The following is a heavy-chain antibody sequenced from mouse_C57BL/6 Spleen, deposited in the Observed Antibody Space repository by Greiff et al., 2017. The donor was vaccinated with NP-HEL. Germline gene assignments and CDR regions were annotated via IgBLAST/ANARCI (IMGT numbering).Heavy chain of an antibody. D-gene: IGHD2-3*01. CDR3: ARWGRLLRYFDV. V-gene: IGHV1-80*01. CDR1: GYAFSSYW. Sequence: QVQLKQSGAELVKPGASVKISCKASGYAFSSYWMNWVKQRPGKGLEWIGQIYPGDGDTNYNGKFKGKATLTADKSSSTAYMQLSSLTSEDSAVYFCARWGRLLRYFDVWGTGTTVTVSS. J-gene: IGHJ1*03. CDR2: IYPGDGDT.